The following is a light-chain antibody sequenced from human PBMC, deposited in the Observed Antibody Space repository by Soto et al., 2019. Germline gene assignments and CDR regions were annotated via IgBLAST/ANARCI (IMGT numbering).Light chain of an antibody. Sequence: QSVLTRPASVSGSPGQSITISCTGASSDVGNYNYVSWYQQHPGKAPKLIIYDVSNRPSGVSNRFSGSKSGNTASLTISGLQAEDEADYYCSSYTSSTTLYVFGTGTKVTV. CDR1: SSDVGNYNY. J-gene: IGLJ1*01. CDR3: SSYTSSTTLYV. V-gene: IGLV2-14*03. CDR2: DVS.